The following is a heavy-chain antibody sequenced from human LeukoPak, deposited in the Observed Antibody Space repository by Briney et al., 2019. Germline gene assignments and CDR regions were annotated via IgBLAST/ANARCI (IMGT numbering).Heavy chain of an antibody. V-gene: IGHV4-34*01. CDR3: ARGPIAAAGTESDY. CDR2: INHSGST. D-gene: IGHD6-13*01. CDR1: GGSFSGYY. J-gene: IGHJ4*02. Sequence: PETLSLTCAVYGGSFSGYYWSWIRQPPGKGLEWIGEINHSGSTNNNPSLKSRVTISVDTSKNQFSLKLSSVTAADTAVYYCARGPIAAAGTESDYWGQGTLVTVSS.